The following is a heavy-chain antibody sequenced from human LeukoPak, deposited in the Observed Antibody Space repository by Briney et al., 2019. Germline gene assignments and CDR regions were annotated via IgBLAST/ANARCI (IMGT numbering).Heavy chain of an antibody. Sequence: ASVKVSCKASGGTFSSYAISWVRQAPGQGLEWMGIINPSSGSTTYAQKFQGRVTMSRDTSTSTVYMELRSLRSGDTAMYYCARPSFLYYFDYWGQGTLVTVSS. CDR3: ARPSFLYYFDY. CDR1: GGTFSSYA. V-gene: IGHV1-46*01. CDR2: INPSSGST. J-gene: IGHJ4*02.